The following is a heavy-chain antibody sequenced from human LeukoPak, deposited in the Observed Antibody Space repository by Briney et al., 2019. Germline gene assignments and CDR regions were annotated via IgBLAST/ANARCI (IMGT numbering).Heavy chain of an antibody. D-gene: IGHD4-17*01. J-gene: IGHJ4*02. CDR1: GFSFSNTW. V-gene: IGHV3-15*07. CDR2: VKSKSDGGTA. CDR3: TPGGKDYVH. Sequence: GGSLRLSCAASGFSFSNTWMNWVHLAPGKGLEWVGRVKSKSDGGTAEYAAPVKGRFTISRDDSKNTLYVRMSSLKIEDTALYYCTPGGKDYVHWGQGTLVTVSS.